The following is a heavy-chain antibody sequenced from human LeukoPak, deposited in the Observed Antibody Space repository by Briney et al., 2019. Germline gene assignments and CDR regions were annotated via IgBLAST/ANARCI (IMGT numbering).Heavy chain of an antibody. Sequence: GGSLRLSCAASGFTFSSYAMSWVRQAPGKGLEWVSATSGSGGSTYYADSVKGRFTISRDNSKNTLYLQMNSLRAEDTAVYYCATAHDSSGWSLISDYWGQGTLVTVSS. J-gene: IGHJ4*02. CDR1: GFTFSSYA. CDR2: TSGSGGST. CDR3: ATAHDSSGWSLISDY. V-gene: IGHV3-23*01. D-gene: IGHD6-19*01.